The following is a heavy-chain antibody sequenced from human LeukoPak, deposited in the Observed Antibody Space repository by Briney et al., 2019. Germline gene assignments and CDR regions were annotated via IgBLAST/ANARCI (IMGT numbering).Heavy chain of an antibody. V-gene: IGHV3-23*01. CDR2: IGGSGGST. Sequence: GGSLRLSCAASGFSFSSYAMSWVRQAPGKGLEWVSAIGGSGGSTYYADSVKGRFTISRDNSKNTLYLLMNSLRAEDTAVYYCAKFWGAAGTLNYGMDVWGQGTTVTVSS. D-gene: IGHD6-13*01. J-gene: IGHJ6*02. CDR3: AKFWGAAGTLNYGMDV. CDR1: GFSFSSYA.